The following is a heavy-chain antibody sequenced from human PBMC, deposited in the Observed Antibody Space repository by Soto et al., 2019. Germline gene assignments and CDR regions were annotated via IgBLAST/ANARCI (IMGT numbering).Heavy chain of an antibody. D-gene: IGHD1-26*01. Sequence: EVHLEQSGAEVKEPGESLKISCTGSGYSFTSYWIGWVRQMPGEGLEWMGVIYPGDSDTRYNPSFQGQVTISVDKSINPGCLRWNSVKASDTAICGCARRGDEMEHYDYWGQGTLVTVSS. CDR3: ARRGDEMEHYDY. CDR1: GYSFTSYW. CDR2: IYPGDSDT. V-gene: IGHV5-51*03. J-gene: IGHJ4*02.